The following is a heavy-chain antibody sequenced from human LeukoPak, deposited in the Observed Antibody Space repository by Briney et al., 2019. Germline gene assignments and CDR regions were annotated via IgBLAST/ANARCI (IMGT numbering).Heavy chain of an antibody. J-gene: IGHJ4*02. V-gene: IGHV1-46*01. Sequence: GASVKVSCKASGGTFSSYAISWVRQAPGQGLEWMGIINPSGGSTSYAQKFQGRVTMTRDTSTSTVYMELSSLRSEDTAVYYCARSENGYNDYWGQGTLVTVSS. D-gene: IGHD5-24*01. CDR2: INPSGGST. CDR1: GGTFSSYA. CDR3: ARSENGYNDY.